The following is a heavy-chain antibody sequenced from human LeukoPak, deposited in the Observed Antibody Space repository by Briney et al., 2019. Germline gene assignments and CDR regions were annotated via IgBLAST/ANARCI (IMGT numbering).Heavy chain of an antibody. D-gene: IGHD3-16*01. J-gene: IGHJ4*02. V-gene: IGHV4-59*01. Sequence: SETLSLTCTVSGGSISRFYWSWIRQPPGKGLEWIGYVSSSGTTNYSPSLKNRVTISMDTSKSQFSLRLSSLTAADTAVYYCAKSRGLGNYFDSWGQGTLVTASS. CDR3: AKSRGLGNYFDS. CDR2: VSSSGTT. CDR1: GGSISRFY.